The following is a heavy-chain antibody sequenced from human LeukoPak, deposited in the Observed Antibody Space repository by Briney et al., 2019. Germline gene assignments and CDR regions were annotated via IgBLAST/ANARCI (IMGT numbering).Heavy chain of an antibody. D-gene: IGHD3-22*01. V-gene: IGHV1-69*13. CDR1: GGTFSSYA. Sequence: GASVKVSCKTSGGTFSSYAISWVRQAPGQGLEWMGGIIPIFGTANYAQKFQGRVTITADESTSTAYMELSSLRSEDTAVYYCARERNYYDSSGYYLTNDAFDTWGQGTMVTVSS. J-gene: IGHJ3*02. CDR3: ARERNYYDSSGYYLTNDAFDT. CDR2: IIPIFGTA.